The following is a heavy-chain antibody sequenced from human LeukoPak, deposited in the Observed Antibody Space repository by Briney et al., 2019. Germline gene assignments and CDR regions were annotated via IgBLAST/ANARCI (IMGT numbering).Heavy chain of an antibody. CDR3: TSWGDTTAEYFQR. CDR1: GFTFSNTW. J-gene: IGHJ1*01. D-gene: IGHD2-21*02. Sequence: GGSLRLSCAASGFTFSNTWMNWVRQAPGKGLEWVAHINPDGRDTYYVDSVKGRFTISRDNAQNSMYLQMNSLRVEDTAVYYCTSWGDTTAEYFQRWGQGTLVTVSS. CDR2: INPDGRDT. V-gene: IGHV3-7*01.